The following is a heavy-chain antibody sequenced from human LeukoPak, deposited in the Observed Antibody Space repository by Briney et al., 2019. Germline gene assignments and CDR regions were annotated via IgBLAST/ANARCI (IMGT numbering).Heavy chain of an antibody. J-gene: IGHJ4*02. V-gene: IGHV3-53*01. D-gene: IGHD4-17*01. Sequence: XXPXKGXXXVSIIYSGSTTYYADSVKGRFTISRDNSKNTLSLQMNSLRAEDTAVYYCARGAVTTTFEYWGQGTLVTVSS. CDR2: IYSGSTT. CDR3: ARGAVTTTFEY.